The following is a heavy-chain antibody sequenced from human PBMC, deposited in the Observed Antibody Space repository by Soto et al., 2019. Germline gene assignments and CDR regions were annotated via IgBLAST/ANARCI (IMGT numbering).Heavy chain of an antibody. V-gene: IGHV5-10-1*01. J-gene: IGHJ6*02. CDR2: IDPSDSYT. Sequence: GESLKISCKGSGYSFTSYWISWVRQMPGKGLEWMGRIDPSDSYTNYSPSFQGHVTISADKSISTAYLQWSSLKASDTAMYYCASSSSSWFGSWYYYGMDVWGQGTTVTVSS. CDR3: ASSSSSWFGSWYYYGMDV. D-gene: IGHD6-13*01. CDR1: GYSFTSYW.